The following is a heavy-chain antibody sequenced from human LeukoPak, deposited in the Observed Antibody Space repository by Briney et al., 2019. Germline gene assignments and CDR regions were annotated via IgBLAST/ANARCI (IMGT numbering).Heavy chain of an antibody. CDR3: ARVMGSGWYGAWEYFDY. Sequence: SVKVSCKASGGTFSSYAISWVRQAPGQGLELMGVSIPIFGTANYAQKFQGRGTITADESTSTAYMELSSLRAEDTAVYYCARVMGSGWYGAWEYFDYWGQGTLVTVSS. J-gene: IGHJ4*02. V-gene: IGHV1-69*13. D-gene: IGHD6-19*01. CDR2: SIPIFGTA. CDR1: GGTFSSYA.